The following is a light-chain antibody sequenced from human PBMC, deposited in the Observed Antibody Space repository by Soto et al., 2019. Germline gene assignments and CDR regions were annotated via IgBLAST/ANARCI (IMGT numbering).Light chain of an antibody. V-gene: IGKV3-15*01. Sequence: EIVMTQSPATLSVSRGDWATLCCRASQSVRSNLAWYQQRPGQAPRLLIYAASTRATGIPARFSGSGSGTEFTLIIDSLQSEDFAVYYCQQYNNWPRTFGQGTKVDIK. CDR1: QSVRSN. J-gene: IGKJ1*01. CDR2: AAS. CDR3: QQYNNWPRT.